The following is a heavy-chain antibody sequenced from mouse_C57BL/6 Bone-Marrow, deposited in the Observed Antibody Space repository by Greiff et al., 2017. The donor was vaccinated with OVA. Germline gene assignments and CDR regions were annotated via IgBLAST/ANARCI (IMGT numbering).Heavy chain of an antibody. J-gene: IGHJ2*01. V-gene: IGHV3-6*01. CDR1: GYSITSGYY. CDR2: ISYDGSN. D-gene: IGHD2-5*01. Sequence: EVKVEESGPGLVKPSQSLSLTCSVTGYSITSGYYWNWIRQFPGNKLEWMGYISYDGSNNYNPSLKNRISITRDTSKNQFFLKLNSVTTEDTATYYCARGGGYSKDYWGQGTTLTVSS. CDR3: ARGGGYSKDY.